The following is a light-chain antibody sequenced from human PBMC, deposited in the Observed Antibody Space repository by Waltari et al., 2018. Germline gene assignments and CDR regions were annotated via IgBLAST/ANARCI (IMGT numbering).Light chain of an antibody. CDR2: GAS. Sequence: EIVLTQSPGTLSLYPGERATLSCWASQSVGRSLAWYQHKRGQPPRLLIYGASTRATGVPDRFSGSGSGTDFSLTISRLEPEDFAVYYCQHYVRLPVTFGQGTKVEI. J-gene: IGKJ1*01. CDR3: QHYVRLPVT. V-gene: IGKV3-20*01. CDR1: QSVGRS.